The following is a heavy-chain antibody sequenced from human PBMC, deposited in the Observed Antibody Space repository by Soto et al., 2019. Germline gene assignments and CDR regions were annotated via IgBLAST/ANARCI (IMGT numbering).Heavy chain of an antibody. CDR3: ARSVAGREDYFDY. D-gene: IGHD6-19*01. CDR1: GGSISSSSYY. CDR2: IYYSGST. V-gene: IGHV4-39*01. Sequence: SETLSLTCTVSGGSISSSSYYWGWIRQPPGKGLEWIGSIYYSGSTYYNPSLKSRVTISVDTSKNQFSLKLSSVTAADTAVYYCARSVAGREDYFDYWGQGTLVTVSS. J-gene: IGHJ4*02.